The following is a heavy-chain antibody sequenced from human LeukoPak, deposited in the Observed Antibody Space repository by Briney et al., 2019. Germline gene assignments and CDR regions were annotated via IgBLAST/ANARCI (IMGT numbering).Heavy chain of an antibody. Sequence: PSETLSLTCTVSGYSISSGYYWGWIRQPPGKGLEWIGSIYTSGSTNYNPSLKSRVTISVDTSKNQFSLKLSSVTAADTAVYYCTRDTGTTGEVKFDPWGQGTLVTVSS. CDR1: GYSISSGYY. D-gene: IGHD4-17*01. J-gene: IGHJ5*02. CDR2: IYTSGST. V-gene: IGHV4-38-2*02. CDR3: TRDTGTTGEVKFDP.